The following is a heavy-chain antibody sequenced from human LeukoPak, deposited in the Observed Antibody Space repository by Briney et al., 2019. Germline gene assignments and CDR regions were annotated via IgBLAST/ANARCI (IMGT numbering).Heavy chain of an antibody. J-gene: IGHJ3*02. V-gene: IGHV4-39*07. CDR3: ARGPYSYDSSGAFDI. Sequence: SETLSLTCTVSAGSISSSSYYWGWIRQPPGKGLEWIGSIYYSGSTHYNPSLKSRVTISVDTSKNQFSLKLSSVTAADTAVYFCARGPYSYDSSGAFDIWGQGTM. CDR1: AGSISSSSYY. CDR2: IYYSGST. D-gene: IGHD3-22*01.